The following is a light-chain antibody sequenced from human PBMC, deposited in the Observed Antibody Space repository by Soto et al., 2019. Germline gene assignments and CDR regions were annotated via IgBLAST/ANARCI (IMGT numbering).Light chain of an antibody. J-gene: IGKJ4*01. V-gene: IGKV3-20*01. CDR3: QQYKNSPPLT. Sequence: EIVLTQSPCTRSLSPGERATLSCSASQSVDSNLAWYQQKPGQAPRLLIYGASSRATVIPGRFSGSGSGTDFTLTISRLEPEDFAVYYCQQYKNSPPLTFGGGTKVDI. CDR1: QSVDSN. CDR2: GAS.